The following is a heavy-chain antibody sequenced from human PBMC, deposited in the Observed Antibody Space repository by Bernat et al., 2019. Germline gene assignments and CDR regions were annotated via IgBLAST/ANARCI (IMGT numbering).Heavy chain of an antibody. CDR2: ISGNGDIT. D-gene: IGHD2-15*01. CDR3: VRDRAIDY. V-gene: IGHV3-64D*06. J-gene: IGHJ4*02. Sequence: EVQFVESGGGLVQPGGSLRLSCSVSGFTFRSSYMHWVRQAAGKGPEYISSISGNGDITYYADSVKGRCTVSRDNSKNTLHLQMSSLRTEDTAVYYCVRDRAIDYWGRGILVTVSS. CDR1: GFTFRSSY.